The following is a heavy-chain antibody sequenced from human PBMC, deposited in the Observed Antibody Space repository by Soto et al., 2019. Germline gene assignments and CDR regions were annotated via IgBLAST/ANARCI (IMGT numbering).Heavy chain of an antibody. CDR2: IDPSDSYT. CDR1: GYSFTSYW. J-gene: IGHJ4*02. CDR3: ARWGLLTPYCGGDCYSGDY. D-gene: IGHD2-21*02. Sequence: GESLKISCKGSGYSFTSYWISWVRQMPGKGLEWMGRIDPSDSYTNYSPSFQGHVTISADKSISTAYLQWSSLKASDTAMYYCARWGLLTPYCGGDCYSGDYWGQGTLVTVSS. V-gene: IGHV5-10-1*01.